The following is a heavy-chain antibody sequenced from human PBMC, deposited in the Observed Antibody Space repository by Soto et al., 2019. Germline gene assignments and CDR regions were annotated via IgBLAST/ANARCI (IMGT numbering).Heavy chain of an antibody. CDR3: AIIVSSSDY. J-gene: IGHJ4*02. V-gene: IGHV3-30-3*01. Sequence: QVQLVESGGGVVQPGRSLRLSCAASGFTFSSYAMHWVRQAPGKGLEWVAVISYDGSNKYYADSVKGRFTISRDNSKNTLYLQMNSLRAEDTAVYYCAIIVSSSDYWGQGTLVTVSS. CDR2: ISYDGSNK. CDR1: GFTFSSYA. D-gene: IGHD2-15*01.